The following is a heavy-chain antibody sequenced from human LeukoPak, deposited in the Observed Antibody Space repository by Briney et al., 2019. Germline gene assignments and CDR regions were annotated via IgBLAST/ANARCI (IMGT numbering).Heavy chain of an antibody. V-gene: IGHV3-23*01. Sequence: PGGSLRLSCTASGFTLSSYEMTWIRQAPGKGLEWVSSIDYSGDTTYYADSVKGRFTISRDNSKNTLYLQLNSLRAGDTALYYCAKESLRGHSYGFDNWGQGTLVTVSS. D-gene: IGHD5-18*01. J-gene: IGHJ4*02. CDR1: GFTLSSYE. CDR2: IDYSGDTT. CDR3: AKESLRGHSYGFDN.